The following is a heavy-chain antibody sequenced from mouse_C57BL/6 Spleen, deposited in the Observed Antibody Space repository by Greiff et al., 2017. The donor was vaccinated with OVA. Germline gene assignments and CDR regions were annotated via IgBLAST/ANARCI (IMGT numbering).Heavy chain of an antibody. CDR2: ISYDGSN. CDR1: GYSITSGYY. D-gene: IGHD2-1*01. V-gene: IGHV3-6*01. Sequence: EVKLMESGPGLVKPSQSLSLTCSVTGYSITSGYYWNWIRQFPGNKLEWMGYISYDGSNNYNPSLKNRISITRDTSKNQFFLKLNSVTTEDTATYYCARGIYYGNSPLDYWGQGTTLTVSS. CDR3: ARGIYYGNSPLDY. J-gene: IGHJ2*01.